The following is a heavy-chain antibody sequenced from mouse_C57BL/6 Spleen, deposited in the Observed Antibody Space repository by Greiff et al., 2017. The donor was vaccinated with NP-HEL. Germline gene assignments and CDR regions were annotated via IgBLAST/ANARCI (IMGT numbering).Heavy chain of an antibody. CDR3: AREDYGSSPYYAMDY. CDR1: GYSITSGYY. J-gene: IGHJ4*01. D-gene: IGHD1-1*01. Sequence: EVKLMESGPGLVKPSQSLSLTCSVTGYSITSGYYWNWIRQFPGNKLEWMGYISYDGSNNYNPSLKNRISITRATSKNQFFLKLNSVTTEDTATYYCAREDYGSSPYYAMDYWGQGTSVTVSS. V-gene: IGHV3-6*01. CDR2: ISYDGSN.